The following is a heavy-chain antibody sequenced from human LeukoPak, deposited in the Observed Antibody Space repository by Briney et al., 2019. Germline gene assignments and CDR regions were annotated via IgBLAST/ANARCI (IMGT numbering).Heavy chain of an antibody. CDR2: MNPNSCNT. CDR3: ARGPDLCSGGSCYSGPHYYYYYMDV. D-gene: IGHD2-15*01. Sequence: ASVKVSCKASGYTFTSYDINWVRQATGQGLEWMGWMNPNSCNTGYAQKFQGRVNITRNTYISTAYMELSSLRSEDTAVYYCARGPDLCSGGSCYSGPHYYYYYMDVWGKGTTVTVSS. J-gene: IGHJ6*03. V-gene: IGHV1-8*03. CDR1: GYTFTSYD.